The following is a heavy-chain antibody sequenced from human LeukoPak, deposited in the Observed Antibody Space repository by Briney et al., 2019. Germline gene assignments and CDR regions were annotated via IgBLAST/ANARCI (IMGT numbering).Heavy chain of an antibody. CDR1: GFTFSSYA. V-gene: IGHV3-30-3*01. Sequence: GGSLRLSCAASGFTFSSYAMHWVRQAPGKGLEWVAVISYDGSNKYYADSVKGRFTISRDNSKNTLYLQMNSLRAEDTAVYYCARDRLRRYGGTEGVFDIWGKGTMVPVS. D-gene: IGHD1-26*01. J-gene: IGHJ3*02. CDR3: ARDRLRRYGGTEGVFDI. CDR2: ISYDGSNK.